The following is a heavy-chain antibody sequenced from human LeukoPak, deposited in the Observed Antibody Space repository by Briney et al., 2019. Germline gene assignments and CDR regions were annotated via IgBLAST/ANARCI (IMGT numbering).Heavy chain of an antibody. J-gene: IGHJ6*02. Sequence: GGSLRLSCAASGFTFSDYYMSWIRQAPGRGLEWVSYISSSGSTIYYADSVKGRFTISRDNAKNSLYLQMNSLRAEDTAVYYCARDLPRSWYRQVYYYGMDVWGQGTTVTVSS. CDR2: ISSSGSTI. CDR3: ARDLPRSWYRQVYYYGMDV. V-gene: IGHV3-11*01. D-gene: IGHD6-13*01. CDR1: GFTFSDYY.